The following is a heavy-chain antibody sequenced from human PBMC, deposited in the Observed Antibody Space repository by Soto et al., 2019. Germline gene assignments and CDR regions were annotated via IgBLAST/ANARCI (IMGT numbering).Heavy chain of an antibody. D-gene: IGHD6-19*01. CDR2: ISSSSSTI. V-gene: IGHV3-48*01. J-gene: IGHJ4*02. Sequence: GGSLRLSCAASGFTFSSYSMNWVRQAPGKGLEWVSYISSSSSTIYYADSVKGRFTISRDNAKNTLYLQMGSLRAEDMAVYYCARQWLDSYYWGQGTLVTVSS. CDR3: ARQWLDSYY. CDR1: GFTFSSYS.